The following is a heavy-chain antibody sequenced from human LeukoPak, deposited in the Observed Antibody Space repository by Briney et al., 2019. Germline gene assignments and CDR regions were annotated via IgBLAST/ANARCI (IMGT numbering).Heavy chain of an antibody. Sequence: GASVKVSCKASGYTFTSYAMNWVRQAPGQGLEWMGWINTNTGNPTYAQGFTGRFVFSLDTSVSTAYLQISSLKAEDTAVYYCARALFSSTSCYVTLPPGYCDYYYMDVWGKGTTVTVSS. CDR3: ARALFSSTSCYVTLPPGYCDYYYMDV. CDR1: GYTFTSYA. D-gene: IGHD2-2*01. V-gene: IGHV7-4-1*02. CDR2: INTNTGNP. J-gene: IGHJ6*03.